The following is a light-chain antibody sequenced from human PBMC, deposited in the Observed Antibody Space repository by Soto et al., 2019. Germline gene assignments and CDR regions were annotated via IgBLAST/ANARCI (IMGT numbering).Light chain of an antibody. V-gene: IGLV2-14*01. J-gene: IGLJ6*01. CDR3: SSSTRSSTYL. Sequence: QSVLTQPASVSGSPGQSITISCTGTSSDVGGYNYVSWYQHHPGKAPKLMIYEVSLRPSGVSNRFSGSKSGNTASLTISGLLAEDEADYYCSSSTRSSTYLFGSGTKLTVL. CDR2: EVS. CDR1: SSDVGGYNY.